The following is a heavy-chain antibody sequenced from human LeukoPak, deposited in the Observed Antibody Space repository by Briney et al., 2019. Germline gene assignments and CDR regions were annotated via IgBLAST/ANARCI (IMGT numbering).Heavy chain of an antibody. CDR2: LYSGGST. Sequence: GGSLRLSCAASGFTVSSNYMSWVRQAPGRGLEWVSALYSGGSTYYADSVKGRFTISRDNSKNTLFLQMNRLRAEDTAMYYCVRNSYGSGSTPLGPWGQGTLVTVSS. J-gene: IGHJ5*02. CDR1: GFTVSSNY. D-gene: IGHD3-10*01. CDR3: VRNSYGSGSTPLGP. V-gene: IGHV3-66*01.